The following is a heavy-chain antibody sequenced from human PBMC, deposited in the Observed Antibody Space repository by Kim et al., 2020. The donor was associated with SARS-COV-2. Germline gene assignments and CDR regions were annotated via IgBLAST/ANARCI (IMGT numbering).Heavy chain of an antibody. Sequence: GGSLRLSCAASGFTFSSYGMHWVRQAPGKGLEWVAVISYDGSNKYYADSVKGRFTISRDNSKNTLYMQMNSLRAEDTAVYYCAKDRSTAMVTMGRGYYYGMDVWGQGTTVTVSS. J-gene: IGHJ6*02. CDR3: AKDRSTAMVTMGRGYYYGMDV. V-gene: IGHV3-30*18. CDR1: GFTFSSYG. CDR2: ISYDGSNK. D-gene: IGHD5-18*01.